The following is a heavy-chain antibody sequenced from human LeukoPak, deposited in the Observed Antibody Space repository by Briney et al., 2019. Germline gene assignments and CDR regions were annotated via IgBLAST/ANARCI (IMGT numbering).Heavy chain of an antibody. CDR1: GFNFSSYA. V-gene: IGHV3-23*01. D-gene: IGHD5-18*01. Sequence: GGSLRLSCAASGFNFSSYAMGWVRQDPGKGLEWVSTVSGSGCSTYYEDSVKGRFTISRNNSKNTVYLQMTSLRAEDTAVYYCVVDTTLAFYFDYWGQGTLVTVSS. CDR2: VSGSGCST. J-gene: IGHJ4*02. CDR3: VVDTTLAFYFDY.